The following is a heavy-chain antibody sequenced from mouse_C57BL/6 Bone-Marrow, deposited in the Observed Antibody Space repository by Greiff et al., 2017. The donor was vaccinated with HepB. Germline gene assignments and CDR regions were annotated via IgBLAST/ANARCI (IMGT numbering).Heavy chain of an antibody. CDR3: TPPTVVGKYYAMDY. CDR2: IDPENGDT. D-gene: IGHD1-1*01. V-gene: IGHV14-4*01. CDR1: GFNIKDDY. Sequence: DVKLVESGAELVRPGASVKLSCTASGFNIKDDYMHWVKQRPEQGLEWIGWIDPENGDTEYASKFQGKATITADTSSNTAYLQLSSLTSEDTAVYYCTPPTVVGKYYAMDYWGQGTSVTVSS. J-gene: IGHJ4*01.